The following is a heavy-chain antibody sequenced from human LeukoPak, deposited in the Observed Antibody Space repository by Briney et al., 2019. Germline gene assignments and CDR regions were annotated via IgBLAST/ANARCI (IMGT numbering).Heavy chain of an antibody. D-gene: IGHD5-18*01. CDR2: INHSGST. CDR3: ACGRGYRRGFFDY. V-gene: IGHV4-34*01. J-gene: IGHJ4*02. Sequence: PTETLSLTCAVYGGSFSGYYWSWIRQPPGKGLEWIGEINHSGSTNYNPSPKSRVTISVDTSKNQFSLKLSSVTAADTAVYYCACGRGYRRGFFDYWGQGTLFTVSS. CDR1: GGSFSGYY.